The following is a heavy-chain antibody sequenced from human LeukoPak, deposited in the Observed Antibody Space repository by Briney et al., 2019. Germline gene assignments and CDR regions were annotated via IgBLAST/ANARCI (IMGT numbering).Heavy chain of an antibody. CDR3: ARGVVVVAATQADFDY. Sequence: GASVKVSCKASGYTFTGYYMHWVRQVPGQGLEWMGWINPNSGGTNYAQKFQGWVTMTRDTSISTAYMELSRLRSDDTAVYYCARGVVVVAATQADFDYWGQGTLVTVSS. CDR1: GYTFTGYY. D-gene: IGHD2-15*01. CDR2: INPNSGGT. J-gene: IGHJ4*02. V-gene: IGHV1-2*04.